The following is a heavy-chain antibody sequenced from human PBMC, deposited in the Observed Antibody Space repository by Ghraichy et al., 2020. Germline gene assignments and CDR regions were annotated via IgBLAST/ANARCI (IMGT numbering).Heavy chain of an antibody. Sequence: GGSLRLSCAASGFTFMNYGMQWVRQAPGKGLEWVAVISKDGSNKHYADSVKGRFTISRDNSWNTLYLYMNSLRVDDTAVYYCVRAYYDSVYSYFQYWGQGTLVTVSS. CDR2: ISKDGSNK. CDR3: VRAYYDSVYSYFQY. J-gene: IGHJ1*01. CDR1: GFTFMNYG. D-gene: IGHD3-10*01. V-gene: IGHV3-30*03.